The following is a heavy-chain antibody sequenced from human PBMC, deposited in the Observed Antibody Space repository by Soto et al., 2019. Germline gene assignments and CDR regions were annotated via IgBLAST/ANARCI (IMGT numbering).Heavy chain of an antibody. CDR3: ANDLIRVLLGFGELVS. V-gene: IGHV3-23*01. Sequence: GGSLRLSCAASGFTFSSYAMSWVRQAPGKGLEWVSAISGSGGSTYYADSVKGRFTISRDNSKNTLYLQMNSLRAEDKAVYYCANDLIRVLLGFGELVSWGQGTMVTVSS. CDR1: GFTFSSYA. CDR2: ISGSGGST. J-gene: IGHJ5*02. D-gene: IGHD3-10*01.